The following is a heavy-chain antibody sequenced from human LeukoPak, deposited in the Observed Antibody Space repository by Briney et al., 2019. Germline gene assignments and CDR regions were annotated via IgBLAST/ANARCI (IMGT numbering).Heavy chain of an antibody. Sequence: ASVKVSCKASGYTFTGYYVLWVRQAPGQGVEGMGWINPNTGGTNYAQKFQGRVTMTRNTSISSAYMELSSLRSEDTAVYYCARGASGKFYYYYYYMDVWGKGTTVTVSS. D-gene: IGHD6-19*01. J-gene: IGHJ6*03. CDR1: GYTFTGYY. CDR2: INPNTGGT. V-gene: IGHV1-2*02. CDR3: ARGASGKFYYYYYYMDV.